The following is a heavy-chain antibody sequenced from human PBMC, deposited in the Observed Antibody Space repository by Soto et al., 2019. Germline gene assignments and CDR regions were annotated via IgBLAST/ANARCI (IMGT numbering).Heavy chain of an antibody. CDR3: ARLIPHPSEDIELEWYFDY. V-gene: IGHV3-21*01. CDR1: GFTFSSYS. CDR2: ISSSSSYI. D-gene: IGHD2-15*01. Sequence: EVQLVESGGGLVKPGGSLRLSCAASGFTFSSYSMNWVRQAPGKGLEWVSSISSSSSYIYYADSVKGRFTISRDNAKNSQYLQMNSLRAEDTAVYYCARLIPHPSEDIELEWYFDYWGQGTLVTVSS. J-gene: IGHJ4*02.